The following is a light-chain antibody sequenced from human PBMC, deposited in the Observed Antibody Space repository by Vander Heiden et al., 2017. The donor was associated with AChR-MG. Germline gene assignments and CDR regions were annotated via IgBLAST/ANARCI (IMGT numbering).Light chain of an antibody. CDR3: MQALQAPGA. Sequence: DIVMTQSPLSLPVLPGEPASISCRSSQSLRHSNGYNYLDWYLQKPGQSPQLLIYLGSNRASGVPDRFSGSGSGTDFTLKISRVEAEDVGVYYCMQALQAPGAFGPGTKVDF. CDR1: QSLRHSNGYNY. CDR2: LGS. V-gene: IGKV2-28*01. J-gene: IGKJ3*01.